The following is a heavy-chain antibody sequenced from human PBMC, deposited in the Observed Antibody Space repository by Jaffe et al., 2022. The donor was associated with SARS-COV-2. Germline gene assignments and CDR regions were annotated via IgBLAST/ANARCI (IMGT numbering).Heavy chain of an antibody. V-gene: IGHV4-39*01. D-gene: IGHD3-10*01. CDR3: ARLFGLWFGEAHWFDP. CDR1: GGSIGSSSYY. Sequence: QLQLQESGPGLVKPSETLSLTCTVSGGSIGSSSYYWGWIRQPPGKGLEWIGNIYYSGSTYYNPSLKSRVSISVDTSKNQFSLKLTSVTAADTAVYYCARLFGLWFGEAHWFDPWGHGTLVTVSS. J-gene: IGHJ5*02. CDR2: IYYSGST.